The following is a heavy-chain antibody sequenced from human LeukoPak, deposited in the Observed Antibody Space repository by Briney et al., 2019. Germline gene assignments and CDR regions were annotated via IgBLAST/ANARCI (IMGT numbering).Heavy chain of an antibody. Sequence: ASVKVSCKASGYTFTSYDINWMRQATGQGLEWMGWMNPNSGNTGYAQKFQGRVTMTRNTSISTAYMELSSLRSEDTAVYYCARGSLTWFGEPLADYWGQGTLVTVSS. J-gene: IGHJ4*02. CDR3: ARGSLTWFGEPLADY. D-gene: IGHD3-10*01. CDR1: GYTFTSYD. CDR2: MNPNSGNT. V-gene: IGHV1-8*01.